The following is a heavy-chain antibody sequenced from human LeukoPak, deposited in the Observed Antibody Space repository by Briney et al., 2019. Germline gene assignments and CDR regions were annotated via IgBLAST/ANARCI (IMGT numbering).Heavy chain of an antibody. J-gene: IGHJ4*02. CDR2: ISSSSSYI. V-gene: IGHV3-21*01. CDR1: GFTFSSYS. D-gene: IGHD2-15*01. Sequence: GGSLRLSCAASGFTFSSYSMNWVRRAPGKGLEWVSSISSSSSYIYYADSVKGRFTISRDNAKNSLYLQMNSLGAEDTAVYYCARDLRVVVAAQFNPDYWGQGTLVTVSS. CDR3: ARDLRVVVAAQFNPDY.